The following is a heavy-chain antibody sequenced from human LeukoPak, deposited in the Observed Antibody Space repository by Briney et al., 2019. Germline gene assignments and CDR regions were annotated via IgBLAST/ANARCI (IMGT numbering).Heavy chain of an antibody. Sequence: ASVKVSCKASGYTFTNSYIHWVRQAPGQGLEWMGIINPSGGSTSYAQKFQGRVTMTRDMSTSTVYMELSSLRSEDTAVYYCARVGSGSYYASFDYWGQGTLVTVSS. D-gene: IGHD1-26*01. CDR2: INPSGGST. CDR3: ARVGSGSYYASFDY. CDR1: GYTFTNSY. J-gene: IGHJ4*02. V-gene: IGHV1-46*01.